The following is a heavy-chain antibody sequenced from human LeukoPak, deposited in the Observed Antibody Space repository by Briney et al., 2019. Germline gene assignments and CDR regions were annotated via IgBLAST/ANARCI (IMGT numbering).Heavy chain of an antibody. V-gene: IGHV3-21*04. CDR1: GFTFSTYS. D-gene: IGHD6-19*01. CDR2: ISSSRSYI. J-gene: IGHJ4*02. CDR3: AKDHSSGWPYCFPY. Sequence: GGSLRLSCAASGFTFSTYSMNWVRRAPGKGLEWVSSISSSRSYIYYADSVKGRLTISRDNSKNTLFLQMNSLRAEDTAVYYCAKDHSSGWPYCFPYWGQGTLVTVSS.